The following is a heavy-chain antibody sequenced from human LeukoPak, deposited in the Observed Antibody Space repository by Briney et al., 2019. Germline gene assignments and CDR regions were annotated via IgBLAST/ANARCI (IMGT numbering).Heavy chain of an antibody. Sequence: SHTVSVTCTVSGGTISSGGYYWIWIRQHPGKDLEWIGYIYYSGSTYYNPSLKSRVTISVDTSKNQFSLKLSSVTAADTAVYYCARDRVITFGGVIDPWVFDYLGQGTLVTVFS. CDR3: ARDRVITFGGVIDPWVFDY. CDR1: GGTISSGGYY. CDR2: IYYSGST. J-gene: IGHJ4*02. V-gene: IGHV4-31*03. D-gene: IGHD3-16*02.